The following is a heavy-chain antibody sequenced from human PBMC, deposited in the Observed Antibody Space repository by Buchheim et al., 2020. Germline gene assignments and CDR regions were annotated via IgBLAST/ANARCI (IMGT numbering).Heavy chain of an antibody. J-gene: IGHJ4*02. D-gene: IGHD5-12*01. V-gene: IGHV3-30-3*01. Sequence: QAQLVESGGGVVQPGRSLRLSCAASGITFSTFAMHWVRQAPGKGLEWVAVITYDGTNKYYSDSVKGRFTVSRVNSKNTLFLQMSSLRAEDTAVYYCARDGVGSGYDFDYWGQGTL. CDR3: ARDGVGSGYDFDY. CDR1: GITFSTFA. CDR2: ITYDGTNK.